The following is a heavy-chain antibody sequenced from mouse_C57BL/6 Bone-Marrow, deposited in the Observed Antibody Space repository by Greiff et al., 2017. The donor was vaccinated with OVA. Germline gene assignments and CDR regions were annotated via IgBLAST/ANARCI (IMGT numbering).Heavy chain of an antibody. CDR3: ARYYYGSSYVSQYYLDY. Sequence: VQLQQPGAELVMPGASVKLSCKASGYTFTSYWMHWVKQRPGQGLEWIGEIDPSDSYTNYNQKFKGKSTLTVDKSSSTAYMQLSSLTSEDSAVYYCARYYYGSSYVSQYYLDYWGQGTTLTVSS. J-gene: IGHJ2*01. CDR2: IDPSDSYT. V-gene: IGHV1-69*01. D-gene: IGHD1-1*01. CDR1: GYTFTSYW.